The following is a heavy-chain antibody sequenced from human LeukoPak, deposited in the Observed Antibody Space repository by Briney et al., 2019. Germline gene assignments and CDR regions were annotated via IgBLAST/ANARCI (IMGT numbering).Heavy chain of an antibody. CDR3: AGGPAVAGTGYYYMDV. CDR2: ISAYNGNT. D-gene: IGHD6-19*01. V-gene: IGHV1-18*01. J-gene: IGHJ6*03. Sequence: ASVKVSCKASGYTFTSYGISWVRQAPGQGLEWMGWISAYNGNTNYAQKLQGRVTMTTDTSTSTAYMELSSLRSEDTAVYYCAGGPAVAGTGYYYMDVWGKGTTVTVSS. CDR1: GYTFTSYG.